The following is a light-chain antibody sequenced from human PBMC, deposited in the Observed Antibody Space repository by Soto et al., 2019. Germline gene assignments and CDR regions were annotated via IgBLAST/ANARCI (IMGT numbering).Light chain of an antibody. CDR2: KAS. CDR3: QKYGNFWT. V-gene: IGKV1-5*03. Sequence: DIQMTQSPSTLSASVGDRVTITCRASQSISSWLAWYQQKPGKAPKLLIYKASSLESGVPSRFSGSGSGTDFSPTIRRLEPDDFAVYYCQKYGNFWTFGQGTKVDI. CDR1: QSISSW. J-gene: IGKJ1*01.